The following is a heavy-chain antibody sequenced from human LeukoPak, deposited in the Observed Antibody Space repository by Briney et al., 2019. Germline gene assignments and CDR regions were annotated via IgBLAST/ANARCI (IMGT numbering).Heavy chain of an antibody. V-gene: IGHV1-69*04. CDR1: GGTFSSYA. CDR2: IIPILGIA. D-gene: IGHD2-2*01. Sequence: SVKVSCKASGGTFSSYAISWARQAPGQGLEWMGRIIPILGIANYAQKFQGRVTITADKSTSTAYMELSSLRSEDTAVYYCARGPAARETGTFDYWGQGTLVTVSS. J-gene: IGHJ4*02. CDR3: ARGPAARETGTFDY.